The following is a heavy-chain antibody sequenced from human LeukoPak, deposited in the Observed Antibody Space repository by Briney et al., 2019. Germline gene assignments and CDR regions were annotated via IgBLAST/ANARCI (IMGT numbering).Heavy chain of an antibody. CDR1: GFNFSVHS. CDR2: IWYDGSNK. CDR3: ARDGPPDRYSYYYLAMDV. Sequence: TGGSLRPSCAASGFNFSVHSIYWVRQAPGKGLEWVAVIWYDGSNKYYVDSVKGRFTISRDNSKNTLYLQMNSLRAEDTAVYYCARDGPPDRYSYYYLAMDVWGQGTTGSASS. D-gene: IGHD5-18*01. J-gene: IGHJ6*02. V-gene: IGHV3-33*07.